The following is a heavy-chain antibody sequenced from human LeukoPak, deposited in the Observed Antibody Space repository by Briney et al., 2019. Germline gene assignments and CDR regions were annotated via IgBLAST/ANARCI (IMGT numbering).Heavy chain of an antibody. Sequence: GGSLRLSCAASGFTFSNAWMNWVRQAPGKGLEWVSRIKSKTDGGTTDYAAPVKGRFTISRDDSKNTLYLQMNSLKTEDTAVYYCTTDLYDFWSGYYSGLGFDYWGQGTLVTVSS. V-gene: IGHV3-15*07. D-gene: IGHD3-3*01. CDR3: TTDLYDFWSGYYSGLGFDY. J-gene: IGHJ4*02. CDR1: GFTFSNAW. CDR2: IKSKTDGGTT.